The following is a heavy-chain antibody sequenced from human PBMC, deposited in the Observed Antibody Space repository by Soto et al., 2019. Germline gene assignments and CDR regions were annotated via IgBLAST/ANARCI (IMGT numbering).Heavy chain of an antibody. V-gene: IGHV1-69*13. J-gene: IGHJ5*02. Sequence: SVKVSCKASGGTFSSYAISWVRQAPGQGLEWMGGIIPIFGTANYAQKFQGRVTITADESTSTAYMELSSLRSEDTAVYYCARDRYGSSPRQPGPMASNWFDPWGQGTLVTVSS. D-gene: IGHD6-13*01. CDR3: ARDRYGSSPRQPGPMASNWFDP. CDR1: GGTFSSYA. CDR2: IIPIFGTA.